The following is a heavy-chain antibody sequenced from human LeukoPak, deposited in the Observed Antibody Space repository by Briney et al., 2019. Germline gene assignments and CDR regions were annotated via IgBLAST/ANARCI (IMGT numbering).Heavy chain of an antibody. CDR3: ARDEYSGYVGGDY. CDR2: IKQDGSEK. J-gene: IGHJ4*02. CDR1: GFTFSSYW. V-gene: IGHV3-7*01. D-gene: IGHD5-12*01. Sequence: GGSLRLSCAASGFTFSSYWMSWVRQAPGKGLEWVANIKQDGSEKYYVDSVKGRFTISRDNTKNSLYLQMNSLRAEDTAVYYCARDEYSGYVGGDYWGQGTLVTVSS.